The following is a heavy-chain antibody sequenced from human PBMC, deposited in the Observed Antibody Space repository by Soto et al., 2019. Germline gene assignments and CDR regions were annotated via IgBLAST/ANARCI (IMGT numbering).Heavy chain of an antibody. CDR3: ARGGALEWLLSPYYYYYMDV. V-gene: IGHV4-59*01. J-gene: IGHJ6*03. CDR2: IYYSGST. Sequence: SETLSLTCTVSGGSISSYYWSWIRQPPGKGLEWIGYIYYSGSTNYNPSLKSRVTISVDTSKNQFSLKLSSVTAADTAVYYCARGGALEWLLSPYYYYYMDVWGKGTTVTVSS. CDR1: GGSISSYY. D-gene: IGHD3-3*01.